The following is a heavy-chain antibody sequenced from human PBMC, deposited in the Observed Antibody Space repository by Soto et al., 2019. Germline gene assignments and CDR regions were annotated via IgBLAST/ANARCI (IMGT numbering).Heavy chain of an antibody. Sequence: ASVKVSCKASGGTFSSYAISWVRQAPGQGLEWMGGIIPIFGTANYAQKFQGRVTITADESTSTAYMELSSLRSEDTAVYYCARAIYSSGWADYWGQGTLVTVSS. D-gene: IGHD6-19*01. CDR2: IIPIFGTA. CDR1: GGTFSSYA. J-gene: IGHJ4*02. V-gene: IGHV1-69*13. CDR3: ARAIYSSGWADY.